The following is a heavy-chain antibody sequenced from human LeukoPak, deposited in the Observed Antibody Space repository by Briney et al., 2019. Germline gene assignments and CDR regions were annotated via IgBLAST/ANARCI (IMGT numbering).Heavy chain of an antibody. J-gene: IGHJ3*01. V-gene: IGHV4-59*08. Sequence: SETLSLTCTVSGGSISNYYWSWIRQPPEKGLERIGYIYYSGSTNYNPSLKSRLTISVDTSKNQFSLQLSSVTAADTAVYYCARSYGDYITGAYAFDVWGKGTMVTVSS. CDR1: GGSISNYY. CDR2: IYYSGST. CDR3: ARSYGDYITGAYAFDV. D-gene: IGHD4-17*01.